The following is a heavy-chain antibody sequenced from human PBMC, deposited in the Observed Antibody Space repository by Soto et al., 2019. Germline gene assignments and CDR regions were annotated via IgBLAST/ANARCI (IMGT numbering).Heavy chain of an antibody. J-gene: IGHJ4*02. V-gene: IGHV4-34*01. CDR2: INHSGST. Sequence: SETLSLTCAVYGGSFSGYYWSWIRQPPGKGLEWIGEINHSGSTNYNPSLKSRVTISVDTSKNQFSLKLSSVTAADTAVYYCARGGPYFDYWGQGTLVTVSS. CDR1: GGSFSGYY. CDR3: ARGGPYFDY.